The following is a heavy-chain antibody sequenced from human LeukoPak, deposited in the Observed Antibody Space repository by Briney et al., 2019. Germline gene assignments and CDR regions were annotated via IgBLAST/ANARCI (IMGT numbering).Heavy chain of an antibody. CDR3: ARDSAAGPAGL. V-gene: IGHV4-39*07. D-gene: IGHD6-13*01. CDR1: GGSISSSSYY. CDR2: IFRSGTT. Sequence: SETLSLTCTVSGGSISSSSYYWGWIRQPPGKGLEWIGSIFRSGTTYYNPSLRSRITISVGTSKNQFSLKMNSVTAADTAVYYCARDSAAGPAGLWGHGTLVTVSS. J-gene: IGHJ4*01.